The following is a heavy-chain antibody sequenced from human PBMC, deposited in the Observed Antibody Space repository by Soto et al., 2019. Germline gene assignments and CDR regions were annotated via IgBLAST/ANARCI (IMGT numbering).Heavy chain of an antibody. V-gene: IGHV5-51*01. D-gene: IGHD2-15*01. CDR2: IYPGDSDT. J-gene: IGHJ6*02. Sequence: LGQSLNISCKGSGYSFTSYWIGWVRQMPGKGLEWMGIIYPGDSDTRYSPSFQGQVTISADKSISTAYLQWSSLKASDTAMYHWARSTSLSGGYYRMDVCDQESTLTV. CDR3: ARSTSLSGGYYRMDV. CDR1: GYSFTSYW.